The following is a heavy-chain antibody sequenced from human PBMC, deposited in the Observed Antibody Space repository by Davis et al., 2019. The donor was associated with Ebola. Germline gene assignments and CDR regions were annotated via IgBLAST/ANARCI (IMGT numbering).Heavy chain of an antibody. J-gene: IGHJ2*01. D-gene: IGHD3-22*01. CDR2: INPSGGST. CDR3: ATGTYYYDSSGYGARYFDL. Sequence: AASVTVSCKASGYTFTSYYMHWVRQAPGQGLEWMGIINPSGGSTSYAQKFQGRVTMTRDTSTSTVYMELSSLRSEDTAVYYCATGTYYYDSSGYGARYFDLWGRGTLVTVSS. V-gene: IGHV1-46*01. CDR1: GYTFTSYY.